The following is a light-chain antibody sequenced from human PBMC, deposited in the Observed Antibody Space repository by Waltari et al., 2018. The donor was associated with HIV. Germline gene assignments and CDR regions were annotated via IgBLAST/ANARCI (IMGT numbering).Light chain of an antibody. CDR3: ASWDDGLRGHV. Sequence: QSGLTQPPSASGTPGQRLSISCAGNNSNIGSNFVFWYRQIPGAAPTLLVYRNNHRTAGVGDRFSASRSGASASLVISGLRVEYEADYYCASWDDGLRGHVFGSGTTVSV. V-gene: IGLV1-47*01. CDR1: NSNIGSNF. J-gene: IGLJ1*01. CDR2: RNN.